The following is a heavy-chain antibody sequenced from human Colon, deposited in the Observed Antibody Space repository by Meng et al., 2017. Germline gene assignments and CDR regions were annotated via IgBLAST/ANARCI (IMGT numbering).Heavy chain of an antibody. J-gene: IGHJ4*02. D-gene: IGHD3-9*01. CDR3: TSPIY. CDR2: ISVAADGNT. V-gene: IGHV1-3*01. Sequence: QVQLVQSGTEVKRPGASVKVSCKASGYSFSDCYIHWVRQAPGQGLEWMGWISVAADGNTKYSQEFQGRVTITRDTSASTAYMELSSLTSEDTAVYYCTSPIYWGQGTLVTVSS. CDR1: GYSFSDCY.